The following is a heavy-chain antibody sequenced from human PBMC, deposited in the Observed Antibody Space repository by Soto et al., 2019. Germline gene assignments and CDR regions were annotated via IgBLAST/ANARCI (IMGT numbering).Heavy chain of an antibody. CDR1: GGSFSGYY. D-gene: IGHD6-6*01. CDR3: ATCEIAARYNWFDP. CDR2: INHSGST. J-gene: IGHJ5*02. Sequence: KASETLSLTCAVYGGSFSGYYWSWIRQPPGKGLEWIGEINHSGSTNYNPSLKSRVTISVDTSKNQFSLKLSSVTAADTAVYYCATCEIAARYNWFDPWGQGTLVTVSS. V-gene: IGHV4-34*01.